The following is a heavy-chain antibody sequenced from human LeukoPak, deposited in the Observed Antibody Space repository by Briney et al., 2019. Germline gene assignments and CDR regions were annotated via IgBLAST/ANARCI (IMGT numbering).Heavy chain of an antibody. CDR1: GGSISSYY. J-gene: IGHJ4*02. CDR3: ARVPPQSHPSPAVDY. Sequence: PSETLSLTCTVSGGSISSYYWSWIRQPPGKGLEWIGYIYYSGSTNYNPSLKSRVTISVDTSKNQFSLKLSSVTAADTAVYYCARVPPQSHPSPAVDYWGQGTLVTVSS. D-gene: IGHD6-19*01. CDR2: IYYSGST. V-gene: IGHV4-59*01.